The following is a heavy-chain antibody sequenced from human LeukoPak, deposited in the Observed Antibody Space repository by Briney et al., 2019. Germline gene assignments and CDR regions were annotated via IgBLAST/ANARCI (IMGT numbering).Heavy chain of an antibody. J-gene: IGHJ4*02. CDR1: GYTFTSYG. CDR2: ISAYNGNT. CDR3: ARLVEWLRSKNYHYFDY. D-gene: IGHD5-12*01. Sequence: ASVKVSCKASGYTFTSYGISWVRQAPGQGLEWMGWISAYNGNTNYAQKLQGRVTTTTDTSTSTAYMELRSLRSDDTAVYYCARLVEWLRSKNYHYFDYWGQGTLVTVSS. V-gene: IGHV1-18*04.